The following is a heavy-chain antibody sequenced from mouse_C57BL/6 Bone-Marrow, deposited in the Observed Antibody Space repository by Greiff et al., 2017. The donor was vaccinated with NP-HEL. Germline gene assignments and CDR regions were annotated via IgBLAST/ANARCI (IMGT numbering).Heavy chain of an antibody. CDR1: GYTFTDYN. V-gene: IGHV1-18*01. CDR2: INPNNGGT. D-gene: IGHD6-5*01. Sequence: VQLKESGPELVKPGASVKIPCKASGYTFTDYNMDWVKQSHGKSLEWIGDINPNNGGTIYNQKFKGKATLTVDKSSSTAYMELRSLTSEDTAVYYCARLCRRGFYAMDYWGQGTSVTVSS. CDR3: ARLCRRGFYAMDY. J-gene: IGHJ4*01.